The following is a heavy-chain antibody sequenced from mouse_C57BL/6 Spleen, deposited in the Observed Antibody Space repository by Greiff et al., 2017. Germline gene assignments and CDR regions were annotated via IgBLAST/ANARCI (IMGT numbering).Heavy chain of an antibody. D-gene: IGHD1-1*01. J-gene: IGHJ4*01. CDR1: GYTFTDYY. V-gene: IGHV1-26*01. CDR3: ERGPRYYGSSSYARDY. CDR2: INPNNGGT. Sequence: VQLQQSGPELVKPGASVKISCKASGYTFTDYYMNWVKQSHGKSLEWIGDINPNNGGTSYNQKFKGQATLTVDKSSSTDSMELRSLTSEDSAVYYCERGPRYYGSSSYARDYWGQGTSVTVSS.